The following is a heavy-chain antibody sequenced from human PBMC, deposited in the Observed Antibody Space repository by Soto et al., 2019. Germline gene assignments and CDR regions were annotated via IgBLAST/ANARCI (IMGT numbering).Heavy chain of an antibody. CDR3: AKGGSRDGHNDAFDI. CDR2: ISYDGSNK. V-gene: IGHV3-30*18. J-gene: IGHJ3*02. D-gene: IGHD2-2*01. CDR1: GFTFSSYG. Sequence: GGSLRLSCAASGFTFSSYGMHWVRQAPGKGLEWVAVISYDGSNKYYADSVKGRFTISRDNSKNTLYLQMNSLRAENTVLYYCAKGGSRDGHNDAFDIWGQGTMVTV.